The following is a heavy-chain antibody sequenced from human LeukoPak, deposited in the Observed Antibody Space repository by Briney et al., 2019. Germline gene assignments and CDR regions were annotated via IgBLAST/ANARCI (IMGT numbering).Heavy chain of an antibody. D-gene: IGHD4-17*01. CDR2: ISAYNGNT. CDR1: GYTFTSYG. V-gene: IGHV1-18*01. J-gene: IGHJ4*02. CDR3: ARDLVHDYGDYYSDY. Sequence: ASVKVSCKASGYTFTSYGISWVRQAPGQGLEWMGWISAYNGNTNYAQKLQGRVTMTTDTSTSTAYMELRSLRSDDTAVYYRARDLVHDYGDYYSDYWGQGTLVTVSS.